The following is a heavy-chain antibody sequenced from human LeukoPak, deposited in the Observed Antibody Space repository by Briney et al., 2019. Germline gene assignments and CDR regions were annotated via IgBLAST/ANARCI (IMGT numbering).Heavy chain of an antibody. CDR3: TRRRSSGYLDY. CDR2: IRSKANSYAT. CDR1: GFTFSGSA. V-gene: IGHV3-73*01. Sequence: GGSLRLSCAASGFTFSGSAMEWVRPASGKGREWVGRIRSKANSYATACAGSVKGRFTISRDDSKTTAYLQMHSLRTEDTAVYYCTRRRSSGYLDYWRQGTLLTVSS. D-gene: IGHD3-22*01. J-gene: IGHJ4*02.